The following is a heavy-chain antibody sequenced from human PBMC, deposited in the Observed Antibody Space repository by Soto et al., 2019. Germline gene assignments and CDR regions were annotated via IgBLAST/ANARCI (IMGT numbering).Heavy chain of an antibody. J-gene: IGHJ6*04. V-gene: IGHV4-34*01. CDR2: INHSGST. Sequence: ASETLSLTCAVYGGSFSGYYWSWIRQPPGKGLEWIGEINHSGSTNYNPSLKSRVTISVDTSKNQFSLKLSSVTAADTAVYYCAKNLGYCSGGSCPRPMDVWGKGTTVTVSS. D-gene: IGHD2-15*01. CDR3: AKNLGYCSGGSCPRPMDV. CDR1: GGSFSGYY.